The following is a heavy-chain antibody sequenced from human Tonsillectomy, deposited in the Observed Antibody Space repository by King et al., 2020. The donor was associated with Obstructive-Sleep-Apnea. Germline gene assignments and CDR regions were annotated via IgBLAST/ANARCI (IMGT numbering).Heavy chain of an antibody. J-gene: IGHJ6*02. CDR3: ARDNRGYGSSSGLYYGMDV. D-gene: IGHD6-6*01. Sequence: VQLVESGGGLVQPGGSLRLSCAASGFTVSSNYMSWVRQAPGKGLEWVSVIYSGGSTYYADSVKGRFTISRHNSKNTLYLQMNSLRAEDTAVYYCARDNRGYGSSSGLYYGMDVWGQGTTVTVSS. CDR2: IYSGGST. CDR1: GFTVSSNY. V-gene: IGHV3-53*04.